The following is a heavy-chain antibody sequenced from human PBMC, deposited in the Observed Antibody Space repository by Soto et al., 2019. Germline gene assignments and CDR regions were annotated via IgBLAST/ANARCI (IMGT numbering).Heavy chain of an antibody. J-gene: IGHJ5*02. CDR3: APRIVTNNRFDP. CDR2: IYWDDNK. Sequence: QITLKESGPTLVKPTQTLTLTCTFSGFSLSTSGVGVGWIRQPPGKALEWLALIYWDDNKRYSTSLKTTVTITKDTSKNQVVLTTTNMDPVDTSTYYCAPRIVTNNRFDPWGQGTLVTVSS. CDR1: GFSLSTSGVG. D-gene: IGHD3-22*01. V-gene: IGHV2-5*02.